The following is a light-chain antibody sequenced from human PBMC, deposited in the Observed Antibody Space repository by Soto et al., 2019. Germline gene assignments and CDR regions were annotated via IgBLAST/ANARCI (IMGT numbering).Light chain of an antibody. J-gene: IGLJ1*01. V-gene: IGLV2-18*01. CDR1: SSDIGSYNR. Sequence: QSVLTQPASVSGSPGQSITISCTGTSSDIGSYNRVSWYQQPPGTAPKLIIYEVNNRPSGVPDRFSGSKSGNRASLTISGLQAEDEADYYCNLFTTSSTYVFGTGTKVTVL. CDR2: EVN. CDR3: NLFTTSSTYV.